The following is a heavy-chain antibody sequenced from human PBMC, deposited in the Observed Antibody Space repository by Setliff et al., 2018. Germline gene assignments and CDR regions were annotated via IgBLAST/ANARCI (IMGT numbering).Heavy chain of an antibody. CDR1: GYTFIDYY. V-gene: IGHV1-2*06. J-gene: IGHJ5*02. CDR3: ARSVHGDYVRLRQNNWLDP. D-gene: IGHD4-17*01. CDR2: INPISGAT. Sequence: ASVKVSCKASGYTFIDYYIYWVRQAPGQGLQWMGRINPISGATDYAQKFQGGVTMTRDTSITTAYMELSSLRSDDTAMYYCARSVHGDYVRLRQNNWLDPWGQGTLVTVSS.